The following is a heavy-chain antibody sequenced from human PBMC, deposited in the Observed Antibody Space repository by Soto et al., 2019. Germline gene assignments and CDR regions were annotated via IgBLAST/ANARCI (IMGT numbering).Heavy chain of an antibody. J-gene: IGHJ1*01. D-gene: IGHD3-16*01. Sequence: QVQLVESGGGVVQPGTSLRLSCVGSGFTFRSYVIHWVRQAPGKGLEWVALTSYDGSNKDYGDSVKGRFTLSRDNSRNTVDLQMDSLRLENTALYYCTRWGTTGGMDVWGQGTLVCVSS. CDR3: TRWGTTGGMDV. V-gene: IGHV3-33*05. CDR1: GFTFRSYV. CDR2: TSYDGSNK.